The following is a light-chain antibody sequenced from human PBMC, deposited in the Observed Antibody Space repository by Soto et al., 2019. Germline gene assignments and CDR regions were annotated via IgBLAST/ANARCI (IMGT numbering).Light chain of an antibody. CDR3: QQYGSSGT. V-gene: IGKV3-20*01. CDR1: QSVSSSY. J-gene: IGKJ1*01. Sequence: PGERVPLSCRASQSVSSSYLTWYQQKPGQAPRLLIYGASTRATSIPARFSGSGSGTDFTLTISSLQPEDFAVYYCQQYGSSGTFGQGTKVDIK. CDR2: GAS.